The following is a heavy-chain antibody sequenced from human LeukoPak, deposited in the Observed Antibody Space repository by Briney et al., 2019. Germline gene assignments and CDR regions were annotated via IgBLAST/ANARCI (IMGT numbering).Heavy chain of an antibody. D-gene: IGHD6-19*01. CDR3: AKVIQGAVAFHY. V-gene: IGHV1-2*02. Sequence: APVKVSCKASGYTFIGYYMHWVRQAPGQGLEYMGWINPDSGDTNYAQKFQGRVTMTRDTSISTAYMELSSLRSDDTAVYYCAKVIQGAVAFHYWGQGTLVTVSS. J-gene: IGHJ4*02. CDR1: GYTFIGYY. CDR2: INPDSGDT.